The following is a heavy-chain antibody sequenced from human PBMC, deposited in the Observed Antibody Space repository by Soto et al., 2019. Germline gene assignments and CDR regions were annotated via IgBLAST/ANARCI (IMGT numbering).Heavy chain of an antibody. CDR2: IYYSGST. J-gene: IGHJ5*02. CDR3: ARDEGYCISTSCQRYGFDP. D-gene: IGHD2-2*01. CDR1: GGSISSGGCY. Sequence: TLSLTCTVSGGSISSGGCYWSWIRQHPGKGLEWIGYIYYSGSTYYNPSLKSRVTISVDTSKNQFSLKLSSVTAADTAVYYCARDEGYCISTSCQRYGFDPWGQGTLVTVS. V-gene: IGHV4-31*03.